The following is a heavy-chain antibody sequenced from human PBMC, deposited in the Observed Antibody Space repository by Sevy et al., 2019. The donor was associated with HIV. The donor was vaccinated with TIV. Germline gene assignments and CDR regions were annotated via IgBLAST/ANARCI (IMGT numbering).Heavy chain of an antibody. D-gene: IGHD2-8*01. Sequence: GGSLRLSCAASGFTFSKYSMSWVRQPPGKGLEWVSTFSFGCGEINYADSVKGRFTISRDNSKSSVYLQMNNLRPEDTAVYYWAREGGTKPHDYWGQGTLVTVSS. CDR3: AREGGTKPHDY. J-gene: IGHJ4*02. CDR2: FSFGCGEI. V-gene: IGHV3-23*01. CDR1: GFTFSKYS.